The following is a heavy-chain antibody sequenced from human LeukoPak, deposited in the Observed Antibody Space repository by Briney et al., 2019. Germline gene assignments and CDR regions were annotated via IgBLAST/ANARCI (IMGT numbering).Heavy chain of an antibody. V-gene: IGHV3-9*01. CDR1: GFTFSSYS. CDR2: ISWNSGSI. Sequence: GGSLRLSCAASGFTFSSYSMNWVRQAPGKGLEWVSGISWNSGSIGYADSVKGRFTISRDNAKNSLYLQMNSLRAEDTALYYCAKSGGTTGRYYYYMDVWGKGTTVTVSS. D-gene: IGHD1-7*01. CDR3: AKSGGTTGRYYYYMDV. J-gene: IGHJ6*03.